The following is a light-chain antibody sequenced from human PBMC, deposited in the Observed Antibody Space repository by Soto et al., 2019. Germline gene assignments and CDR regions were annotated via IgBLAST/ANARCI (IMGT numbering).Light chain of an antibody. Sequence: QSALTQPASVSGSPGQAITISCTGTSSDVGAYNYVSWYQQHPGKAPKLMIYDVNNRPSGVSNRFSGSKSGNTASLTISGLQAGDEADYYCSSYTSSTTDVFGAGTKVPVL. J-gene: IGLJ1*01. CDR3: SSYTSSTTDV. CDR2: DVN. V-gene: IGLV2-14*03. CDR1: SSDVGAYNY.